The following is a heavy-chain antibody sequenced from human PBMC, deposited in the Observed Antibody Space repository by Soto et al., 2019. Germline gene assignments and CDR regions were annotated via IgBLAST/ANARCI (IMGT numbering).Heavy chain of an antibody. V-gene: IGHV3-21*01. J-gene: IGHJ1*01. CDR3: ATGPYCSSTSCYEYFQH. CDR2: ISSSSSYI. CDR1: GFTFSSYS. Sequence: GGSLRLSCAASGFTFSSYSMNWVRQAPGKGLEWVSSISSSSSYIYYADSVKGRFTISRDNAKNSLYLQMNSLRAEDTAVYYCATGPYCSSTSCYEYFQHWGQGTLVTVSS. D-gene: IGHD2-2*01.